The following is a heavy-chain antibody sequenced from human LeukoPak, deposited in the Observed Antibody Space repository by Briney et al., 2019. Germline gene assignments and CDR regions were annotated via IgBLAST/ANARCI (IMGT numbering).Heavy chain of an antibody. J-gene: IGHJ4*02. CDR1: GLSFRNFW. CDR3: ATQAYALFDH. V-gene: IGHV3-7*03. Sequence: GGSLRLSCVASGLSFRNFWMSWVRQAPGKGLEWVANIREDGSDTYYADSVKGRFTISRDSAKNSLYLQMSSLRPEDTAVYYCATQAYALFDHWGQGTLVTVSS. CDR2: IREDGSDT. D-gene: IGHD2-2*01.